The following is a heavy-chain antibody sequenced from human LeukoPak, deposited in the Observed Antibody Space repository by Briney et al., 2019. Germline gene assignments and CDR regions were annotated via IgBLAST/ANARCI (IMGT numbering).Heavy chain of an antibody. CDR1: GGSISSGDYY. J-gene: IGHJ6*02. CDR2: IYYSGST. Sequence: SETLSLTCTVSGGSISSGDYYWSWIRQHPGKGLEWIGYIYYSGSTYYNPSLKSRVTISVDTSKNQFSLKLSSVTAADTAVYYCARDSGSINYFYGMDVWGQGTTVTVSS. CDR3: ARDSGSINYFYGMDV. D-gene: IGHD1-26*01. V-gene: IGHV4-31*03.